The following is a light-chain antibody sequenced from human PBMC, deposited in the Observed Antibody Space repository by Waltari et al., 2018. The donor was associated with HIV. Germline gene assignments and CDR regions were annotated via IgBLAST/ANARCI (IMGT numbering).Light chain of an antibody. J-gene: IGLJ2*01. V-gene: IGLV1-47*01. Sequence: QSVLTQPPSASGTPGQRVTISCSGSSSNIGSNYVYWYQQLPGTAPNLLLYRNNQRPSGVPDRFSSSKSGTSASLAISGLRSEDEADYYCAAWGNSLSLLFGGGTKLTVL. CDR2: RNN. CDR1: SSNIGSNY. CDR3: AAWGNSLSLL.